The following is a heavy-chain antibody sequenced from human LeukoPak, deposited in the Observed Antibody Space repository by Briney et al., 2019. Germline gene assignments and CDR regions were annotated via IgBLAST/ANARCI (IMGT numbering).Heavy chain of an antibody. CDR1: GGSFSGYY. CDR3: ARGHGYPYGMDV. Sequence: SETLSLTCAVYGGSFSGYYWGWIRQPPGKGLEWIGEINHSGSTNYNPSLKSRVTISVDTSKNQFSLKLSSVTAADTAVYYCARGHGYPYGMDVWGKGTTVTVSS. J-gene: IGHJ6*04. V-gene: IGHV4-34*01. CDR2: INHSGST. D-gene: IGHD5-18*01.